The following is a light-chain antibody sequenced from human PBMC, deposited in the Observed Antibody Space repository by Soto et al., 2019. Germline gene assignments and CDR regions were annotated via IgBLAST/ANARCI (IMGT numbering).Light chain of an antibody. CDR2: SNN. V-gene: IGLV1-44*01. Sequence: QAVVTQPPSASGTPGQRVSISCSGSYSNLKTNTVNWYQHLPGTAPKLLIFSNNQRPSGVPDRFSGSKSGTSASLAISGLRSEDEADYYCAVWDASLNGRVFGGGTKLTVL. CDR3: AVWDASLNGRV. J-gene: IGLJ3*02. CDR1: YSNLKTNT.